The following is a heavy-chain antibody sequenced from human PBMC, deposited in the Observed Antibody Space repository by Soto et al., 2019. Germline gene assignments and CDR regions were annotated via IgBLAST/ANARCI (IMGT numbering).Heavy chain of an antibody. V-gene: IGHV4-59*01. CDR3: AGDIVAKAFDY. D-gene: IGHD5-12*01. Sequence: SETLSLTCTVSGGSISSYYWSWIRQPPGKGLEWIEYIYYSGSTNYNPSLKSRVTISVDTSKNQFSLKLSSVTAADTAVYYCAGDIVAKAFDYWGQGTLVTVSS. CDR1: GGSISSYY. CDR2: IYYSGST. J-gene: IGHJ4*02.